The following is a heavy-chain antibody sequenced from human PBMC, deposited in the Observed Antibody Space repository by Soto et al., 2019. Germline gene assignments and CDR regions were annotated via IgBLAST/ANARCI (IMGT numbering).Heavy chain of an antibody. V-gene: IGHV4-59*01. Sequence: WETLSLTCTVSGDSINNYYWSWIRQPPGKRLEWIGYICYTGSTTYNPSLESRVTMSVDTSKNQFSLKLSSVNAADTAVYYCAKYRRTEAEGFTLDYWGRGTLVTVSS. J-gene: IGHJ4*02. CDR3: AKYRRTEAEGFTLDY. D-gene: IGHD6-13*01. CDR1: GDSINNYY. CDR2: ICYTGST.